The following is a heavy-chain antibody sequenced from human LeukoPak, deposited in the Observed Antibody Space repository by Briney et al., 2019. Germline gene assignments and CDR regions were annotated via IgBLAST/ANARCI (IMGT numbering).Heavy chain of an antibody. Sequence: ASVKVSCKASGYTFTSYGISWVRQAPGQGLEWMGWISAYNGNTNYAQKLQGRVTMTTDTSTSTAYMELRSLRSDDTAVYYCARAPGIAAAGTFNYYYYMDVWGKGTTVTVSS. J-gene: IGHJ6*03. D-gene: IGHD6-13*01. CDR3: ARAPGIAAAGTFNYYYYMDV. CDR1: GYTFTSYG. V-gene: IGHV1-18*01. CDR2: ISAYNGNT.